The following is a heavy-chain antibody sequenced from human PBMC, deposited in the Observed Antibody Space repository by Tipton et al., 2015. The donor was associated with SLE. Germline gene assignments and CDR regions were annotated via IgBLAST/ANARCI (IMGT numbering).Heavy chain of an antibody. CDR2: IKADGTEK. Sequence: SLRLSCAASGFTFSNHYMTWVRQAPGKGLEWVASIKADGTEKYYVGSLKGRFAISRDNAKNSLFLQINSLRAEDTAVYYCARDEPSANYLHWGQGTLVTVSS. CDR3: ARDEPSANYLH. V-gene: IGHV3-7*01. CDR1: GFTFSNHY. J-gene: IGHJ4*02. D-gene: IGHD1-14*01.